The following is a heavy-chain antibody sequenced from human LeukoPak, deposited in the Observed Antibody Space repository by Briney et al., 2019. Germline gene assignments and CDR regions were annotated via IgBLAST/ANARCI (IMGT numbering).Heavy chain of an antibody. V-gene: IGHV3-23*01. CDR3: AKDRYARAVAGSYPDY. D-gene: IGHD6-19*01. CDR2: ISGSGGST. Sequence: PGGSLRLSCAASGFTFSSYAMSWVRQAPGKGLEWVSAISGSGGSTYYADSVKGRFTISRDNSKNTLYLQMNSLRAEDTAVYYCAKDRYARAVAGSYPDYWGQGTLVTVSS. J-gene: IGHJ4*02. CDR1: GFTFSSYA.